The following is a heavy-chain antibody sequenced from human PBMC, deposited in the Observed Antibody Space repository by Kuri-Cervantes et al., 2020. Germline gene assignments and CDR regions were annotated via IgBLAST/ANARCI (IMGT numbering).Heavy chain of an antibody. D-gene: IGHD6-6*01. CDR2: ISSSSNYI. CDR1: GFNFSNYH. J-gene: IGHJ6*03. Sequence: GESLKSSCAASGFNFSNYHMNWLRQAPGKGLEWVSSISSSSNYIYYADSVKGRFTISRDNAKNSLYLQMNSLRAEDTALYYCTKDYSSSYYYMDVWGKGTTVTVSS. V-gene: IGHV3-21*04. CDR3: TKDYSSSYYYMDV.